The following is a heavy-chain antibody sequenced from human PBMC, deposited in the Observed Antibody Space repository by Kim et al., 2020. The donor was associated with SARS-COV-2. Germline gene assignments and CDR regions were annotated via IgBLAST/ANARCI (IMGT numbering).Heavy chain of an antibody. CDR3: AKDFSYYYDCSGRSGMDV. Sequence: KGRFTITRDNGKNSLYLQMNSLRTEDTALYYCAKDFSYYYDCSGRSGMDVWGQGTTVTVSS. J-gene: IGHJ6*02. V-gene: IGHV3-43*01. D-gene: IGHD3-22*01.